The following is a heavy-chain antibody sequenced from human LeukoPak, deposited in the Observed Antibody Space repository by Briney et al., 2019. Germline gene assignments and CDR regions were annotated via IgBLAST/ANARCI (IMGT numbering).Heavy chain of an antibody. D-gene: IGHD3-3*01. V-gene: IGHV3-21*01. J-gene: IGHJ4*02. Sequence: GGSLRLSCAASGFTFSSYEMNWVRQAPGKGLEWVSSISSSSSYIYYADSVKGRFTISRDNAKNSLYLQMNSLRAEDTAVYYCARDPPYYDFWSDDAYYFDYWGQGTLVTVSS. CDR2: ISSSSSYI. CDR1: GFTFSSYE. CDR3: ARDPPYYDFWSDDAYYFDY.